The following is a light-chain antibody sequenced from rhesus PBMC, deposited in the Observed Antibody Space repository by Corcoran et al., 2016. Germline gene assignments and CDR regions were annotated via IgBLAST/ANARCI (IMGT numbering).Light chain of an antibody. CDR2: AAS. J-gene: IGKJ2*01. CDR1: QSVTSY. Sequence: EIVMTQSPATLSLSPGERATLSCRASQSVTSYVAWYQQKPEQAPRLLIYAASSRATGIPDRFSGSGCGTDFTLILSSLEPEDVGVYYCQQYNNWNSFGQGTKVEI. V-gene: IGKV3S9*01. CDR3: QQYNNWNS.